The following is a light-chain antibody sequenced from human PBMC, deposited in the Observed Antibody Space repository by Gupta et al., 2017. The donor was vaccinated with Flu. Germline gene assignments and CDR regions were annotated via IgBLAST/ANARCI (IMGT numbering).Light chain of an antibody. J-gene: IGKJ4*01. CDR3: QQYKSYPLT. Sequence: DIQMTQSPSTLSASVGDRVTITCRASQSFSTYLAWYQQKPGKAPRLLIYKASKLESGVPSRFSASGSGTEFTLTISSLQPDDFATYYCQQYKSYPLTFGGGTKVEIK. CDR1: QSFSTY. CDR2: KAS. V-gene: IGKV1-5*03.